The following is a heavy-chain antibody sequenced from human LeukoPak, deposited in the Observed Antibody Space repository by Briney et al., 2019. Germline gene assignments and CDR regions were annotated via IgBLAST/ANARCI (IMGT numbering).Heavy chain of an antibody. CDR3: AKSCLSTVTPGIY. V-gene: IGHV3-30*18. Sequence: AGRSLRLSCAASGFTFSSYGMHWVRQAPGKGLEWVAVISYDGSNKYYADSVKGRFTISRDNSKNTLYLQMNSLRAEDTAVYYCAKSCLSTVTPGIYWGQGTLVTVSS. CDR2: ISYDGSNK. D-gene: IGHD4-17*01. CDR1: GFTFSSYG. J-gene: IGHJ4*02.